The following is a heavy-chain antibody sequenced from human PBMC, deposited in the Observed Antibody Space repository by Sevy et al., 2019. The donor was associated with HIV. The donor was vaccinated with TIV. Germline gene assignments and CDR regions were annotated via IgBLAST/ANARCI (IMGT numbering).Heavy chain of an antibody. CDR1: GGSISSYY. CDR2: IYYSGST. D-gene: IGHD6-6*01. CDR3: ARLYGGAARPEVRDYYYYYYMDV. Sequence: SETLSLTCTVSGGSISSYYWSWIRQPPGKGLEWIGYIYYSGSTNYNPSLKSRVTISVDTSKNQFSLKLSSVTAADTAVYYCARLYGGAARPEVRDYYYYYYMDVWGKGTTVTVSS. V-gene: IGHV4-59*08. J-gene: IGHJ6*03.